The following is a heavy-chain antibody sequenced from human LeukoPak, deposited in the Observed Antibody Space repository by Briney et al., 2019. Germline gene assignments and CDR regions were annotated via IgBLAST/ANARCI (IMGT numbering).Heavy chain of an antibody. D-gene: IGHD1-26*01. J-gene: IGHJ4*02. CDR2: INPNSGGT. Sequence: ASVKVSCKASGYTFTGYYMHWVRQAPGQGLEWMGWINPNSGGTNYAQKFQGWVTMTRDTSISTAYMEQSRLRSDDTAVYYCARGRFIAGTTAYYFDYWGQGTLVTVSS. CDR3: ARGRFIAGTTAYYFDY. CDR1: GYTFTGYY. V-gene: IGHV1-2*04.